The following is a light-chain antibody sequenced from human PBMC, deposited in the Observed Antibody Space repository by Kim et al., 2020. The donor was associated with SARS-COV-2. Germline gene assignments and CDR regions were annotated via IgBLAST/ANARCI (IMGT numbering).Light chain of an antibody. J-gene: IGKJ4*01. Sequence: LSPGERATLSCRASQSVSNYLAWYQQKPGPAPRLLIYDASTRAAGVPGRFSGGGYGSDFTLTIGSLEPEDFAVYYCQQRGNWPLTFGGGTKVDIK. V-gene: IGKV3-11*01. CDR2: DAS. CDR1: QSVSNY. CDR3: QQRGNWPLT.